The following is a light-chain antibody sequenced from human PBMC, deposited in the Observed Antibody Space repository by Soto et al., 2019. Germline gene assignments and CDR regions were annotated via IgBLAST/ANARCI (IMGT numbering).Light chain of an antibody. V-gene: IGLV1-44*01. Sequence: QSVMTQPPSASGTPGQWVTISCSGTNSNIGGNTLNWYQQLQGTAPKLILDVNDQRPSGVPDRFSGSKSGNSASLAITGLQSEDEAEYFCAAWDDSLTGLVFGTGTKVTVL. CDR2: VND. CDR1: NSNIGGNT. J-gene: IGLJ1*01. CDR3: AAWDDSLTGLV.